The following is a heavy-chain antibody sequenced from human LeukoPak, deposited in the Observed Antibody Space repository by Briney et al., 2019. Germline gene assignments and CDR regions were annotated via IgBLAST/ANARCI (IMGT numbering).Heavy chain of an antibody. Sequence: LAGGSLRLSCAASGFTFISYDMHWVRHPTGKALEWVSDIDTDGGTYYAGSVKGRFAISRENAKLSLCLQMDSVRAGDSGVYYCARRRYGLGSYSDAFDIWGQGTMVTVSA. CDR1: GFTFISYD. D-gene: IGHD3-10*01. CDR2: IDTDGGT. V-gene: IGHV3-13*04. CDR3: ARRRYGLGSYSDAFDI. J-gene: IGHJ3*02.